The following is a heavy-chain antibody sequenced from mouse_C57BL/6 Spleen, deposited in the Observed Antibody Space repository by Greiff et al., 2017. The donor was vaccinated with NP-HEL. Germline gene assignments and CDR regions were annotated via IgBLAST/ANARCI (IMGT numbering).Heavy chain of an antibody. J-gene: IGHJ3*01. D-gene: IGHD2-5*01. CDR3: TYSNYGWFAD. Sequence: EVQLQQSGAELVRPGASVKLSCTASGFNIKDDYMHWVKQRPEQGLEWIGWIDPENGDTEYASKFQGKATITADTSSNTAYLQLSSLTSEDTAVYYCTYSNYGWFADWGQGTLVTVSA. V-gene: IGHV14-4*01. CDR1: GFNIKDDY. CDR2: IDPENGDT.